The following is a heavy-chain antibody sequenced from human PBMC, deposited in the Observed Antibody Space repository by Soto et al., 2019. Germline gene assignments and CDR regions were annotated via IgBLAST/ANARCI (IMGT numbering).Heavy chain of an antibody. CDR2: INPSGGCT. V-gene: IGHV1-46*04. J-gene: IGHJ5*02. Sequence: QVQLVQSGAEVMKPGASVKVSCKASGYPFTSYYMHWVRQAPGQGLEWMGIINPSGGCTSYAQKWQGKVPMTRDTSTITVYMELSSLRSEDTAVYYWARAITGISVAGTSCDPWGQGTLVTVSS. CDR1: GYPFTSYY. D-gene: IGHD6-19*01. CDR3: ARAITGISVAGTSCDP.